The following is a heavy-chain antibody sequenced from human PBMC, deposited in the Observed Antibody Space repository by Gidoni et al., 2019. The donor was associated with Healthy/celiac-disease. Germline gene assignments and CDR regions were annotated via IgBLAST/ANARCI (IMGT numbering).Heavy chain of an antibody. Sequence: EVQLVESGGGLVQPGGSLRLSCAASGFTFSSYAMHWVRQAPGKGLEYVSAISSNGGSTYYANSGKGRFTISRDNSKNTMYLQMGSLRAEDMAVYYCARARIAAAGPYFDYWGQGTLVTVSS. D-gene: IGHD6-13*01. J-gene: IGHJ4*02. CDR1: GFTFSSYA. V-gene: IGHV3-64*01. CDR3: ARARIAAAGPYFDY. CDR2: ISSNGGST.